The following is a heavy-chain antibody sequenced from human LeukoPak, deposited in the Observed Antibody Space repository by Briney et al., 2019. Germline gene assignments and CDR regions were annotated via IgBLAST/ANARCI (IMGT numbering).Heavy chain of an antibody. V-gene: IGHV1-18*01. CDR2: ISTYDGNA. CDR1: GYTFTSYG. Sequence: ASVKVSCKASGYTFTSYGISWVRQAPGQGLEWMGWISTYDGNANYAQKLQGRVTMTTDTSTITAYMELRSLRSDDTAVYYCARAPSGFTYGPGDHWGQGTLVTVSS. D-gene: IGHD5-18*01. J-gene: IGHJ4*02. CDR3: ARAPSGFTYGPGDH.